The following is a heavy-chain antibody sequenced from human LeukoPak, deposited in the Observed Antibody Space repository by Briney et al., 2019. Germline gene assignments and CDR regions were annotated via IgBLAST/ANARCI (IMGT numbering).Heavy chain of an antibody. J-gene: IGHJ4*02. Sequence: GASVKVSCKASGYTFSRYGISWVRQAPGQGLEWMGWISGYNGHTKYAQKVQGRVTMSTDTSTSTVYMELRSLISDDTALYYCARRFDGDYAIDYWGQGTLVTVSS. CDR1: GYTFSRYG. CDR3: ARRFDGDYAIDY. D-gene: IGHD4-17*01. CDR2: ISGYNGHT. V-gene: IGHV1-18*01.